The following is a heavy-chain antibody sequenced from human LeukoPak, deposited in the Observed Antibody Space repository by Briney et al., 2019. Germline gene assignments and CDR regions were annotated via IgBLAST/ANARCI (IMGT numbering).Heavy chain of an antibody. V-gene: IGHV3-11*04. D-gene: IGHD5-18*01. CDR2: ISSGGSSI. J-gene: IGHJ6*03. CDR1: GFIFSDYY. CDR3: ARGYHTAMVSYYYYYMDV. Sequence: GGSLRLSCAASGFIFSDYYMSWIRQAPGKGLEWVSYISSGGSSIYYADSVKGRFTISRDNAKNSLYLQMNSLRAEDTAVYYCARGYHTAMVSYYYYYMDVWGKGTTVTISS.